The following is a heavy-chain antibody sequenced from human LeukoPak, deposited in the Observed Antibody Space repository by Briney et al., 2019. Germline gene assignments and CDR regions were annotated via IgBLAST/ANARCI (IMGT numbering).Heavy chain of an antibody. Sequence: SETLSLTCAVSGYSISSGYYWGWIRQPPGKGLEWIGSIYHSGSTYYNPSLKSRVTISVDTSKNQFSLKLSSVTAADTAVYYCARHQKYYDFWSGYEFDPWGQGTLVTASS. J-gene: IGHJ5*02. CDR3: ARHQKYYDFWSGYEFDP. CDR2: IYHSGST. V-gene: IGHV4-38-2*01. CDR1: GYSISSGYY. D-gene: IGHD3-3*01.